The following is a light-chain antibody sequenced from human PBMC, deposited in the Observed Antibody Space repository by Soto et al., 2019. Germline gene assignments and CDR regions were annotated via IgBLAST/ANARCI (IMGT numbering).Light chain of an antibody. Sequence: EILMTQSPATLSVSPGERATLSCRASQSVRNNLAWYQQKPGQAPRLLIYGASTRATGIPVKFSGSGSGTEFTLTITSLQSEDFAVYYCQHRSDWPLTFGGGTKVDIK. J-gene: IGKJ4*01. CDR3: QHRSDWPLT. V-gene: IGKV3-15*01. CDR1: QSVRNN. CDR2: GAS.